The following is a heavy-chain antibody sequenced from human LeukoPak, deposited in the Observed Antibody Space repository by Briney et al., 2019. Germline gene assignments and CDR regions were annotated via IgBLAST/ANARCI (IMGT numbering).Heavy chain of an antibody. J-gene: IGHJ4*02. V-gene: IGHV3-30*02. CDR2: IRYDGSNK. CDR3: ARHSSSWYYFEY. Sequence: GGALRLSCAASGFTFSSYGMHWVRQAPGKGLELVAFIRYDGSNKYYADSVKGRFTISRDNSKNTLYLQMNSLRAEDTAVYYCARHSSSWYYFEYWGQGTLVTVSS. CDR1: GFTFSSYG. D-gene: IGHD6-13*01.